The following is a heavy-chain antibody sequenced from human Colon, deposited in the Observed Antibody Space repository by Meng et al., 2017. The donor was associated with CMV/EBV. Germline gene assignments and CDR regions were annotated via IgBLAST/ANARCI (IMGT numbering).Heavy chain of an antibody. D-gene: IGHD6-19*01. V-gene: IGHV4-34*01. CDR2: INHSGST. Sequence: SETLSLTCAVYGGSFSGYYWSWIRQPPGKGLEWIGEINHSGSTNYNPSLKSRVTISVDTSKNQFSLKLSSVTAADTAVYYCARGFSSASSSGWLRYYYYYGMDVWGQGTTVTVSS. J-gene: IGHJ6*02. CDR1: GGSFSGYY. CDR3: ARGFSSASSSGWLRYYYYYGMDV.